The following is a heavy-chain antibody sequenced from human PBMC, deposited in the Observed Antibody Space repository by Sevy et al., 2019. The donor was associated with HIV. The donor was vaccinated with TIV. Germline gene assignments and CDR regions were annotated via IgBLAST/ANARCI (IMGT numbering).Heavy chain of an antibody. V-gene: IGHV3-23*01. CDR2: ISGSGGST. J-gene: IGHJ4*02. CDR1: GFTFSSYA. D-gene: IGHD4-4*01. CDR3: AKREDPATVTTPYFDY. Sequence: GSLRLSCAASGFTFSSYAMSWVRQAPGKGLEWVSAISGSGGSTYYADSVKGRFTISRDNSKNTLYLQMNSLRAEDTAVYYCAKREDPATVTTPYFDYWGQGTLVTVS.